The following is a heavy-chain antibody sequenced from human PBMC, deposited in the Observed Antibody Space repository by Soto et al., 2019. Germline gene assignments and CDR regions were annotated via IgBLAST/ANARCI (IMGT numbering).Heavy chain of an antibody. CDR3: AKSGPSYYAYSLQNHHYYYYMDV. D-gene: IGHD3-16*01. Sequence: GGSLRLSCAASGFTFSSFAMTWVRQAPGKGLEWVSAIIGDGGSTYYTDSVKGRFTISRDNSKNTWYLQMNSLRAEDTAVYFCAKSGPSYYAYSLQNHHYYYYMDVWGKGTTVTVSS. CDR1: GFTFSSFA. J-gene: IGHJ6*03. V-gene: IGHV3-23*01. CDR2: IIGDGGST.